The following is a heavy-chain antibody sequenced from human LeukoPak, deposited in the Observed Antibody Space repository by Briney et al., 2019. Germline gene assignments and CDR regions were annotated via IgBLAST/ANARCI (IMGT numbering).Heavy chain of an antibody. D-gene: IGHD6-6*01. Sequence: SETLSLTCTVSGGSISSYFWSWIRQPAGKGLEWIGRIYTSGITNYNPSLKSRVTMSVDTSKNQFSLRLSSVTAADTAVYYCARPLARLGAFDIWGQGTMVTVSS. J-gene: IGHJ3*02. CDR1: GGSISSYF. CDR3: ARPLARLGAFDI. CDR2: IYTSGIT. V-gene: IGHV4-4*07.